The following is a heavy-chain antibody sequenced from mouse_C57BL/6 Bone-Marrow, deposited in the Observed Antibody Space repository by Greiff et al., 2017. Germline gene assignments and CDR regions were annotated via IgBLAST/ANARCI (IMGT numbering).Heavy chain of an antibody. V-gene: IGHV14-4*01. D-gene: IGHD1-1*01. CDR1: GFNIKDDY. Sequence: EVQLQQSGAELVRPGASVKLSCTASGFNIKDDYMHWVKQRPEQGLEWIGWIDPENGDTEYASKFHGKATITADTSSNTAYLQLSSLTSEDTAVYYCTTGTTVAHYFDYWGQGTTLTVSS. J-gene: IGHJ2*01. CDR3: TTGTTVAHYFDY. CDR2: IDPENGDT.